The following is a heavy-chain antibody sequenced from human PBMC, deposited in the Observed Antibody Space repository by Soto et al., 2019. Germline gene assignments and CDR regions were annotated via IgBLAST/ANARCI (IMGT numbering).Heavy chain of an antibody. J-gene: IGHJ5*02. CDR2: ISYSGTT. CDR3: SRQGSNSGWSFFDP. CDR1: GGAFSPYY. D-gene: IGHD6-19*01. Sequence: QVQLQESGPGLVKPSETLSLTCSLSGGAFSPYYWAWIRQPPGKGLEWIGEISYSGTTTYHPSLKSRVTISSDTSKNELYLEMTSVTAADTAVYYCSRQGSNSGWSFFDPWGQGTLVTVSS. V-gene: IGHV4-59*08.